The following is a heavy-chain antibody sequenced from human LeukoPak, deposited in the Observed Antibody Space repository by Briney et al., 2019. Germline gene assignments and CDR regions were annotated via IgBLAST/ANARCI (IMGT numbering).Heavy chain of an antibody. D-gene: IGHD1-14*01. CDR3: ARYITAGQYYFDY. CDR1: GGSISSYY. CDR2: IYYSGST. J-gene: IGHJ4*02. Sequence: SETLSLTCTVSGGSISSYYWSWIRQPPGKGLEWIGYIYYSGSTNYNPSLKSRVTISVDASKNQFSLKLSSVTAADTAVYYCARYITAGQYYFDYWGQGTLVTVSS. V-gene: IGHV4-59*08.